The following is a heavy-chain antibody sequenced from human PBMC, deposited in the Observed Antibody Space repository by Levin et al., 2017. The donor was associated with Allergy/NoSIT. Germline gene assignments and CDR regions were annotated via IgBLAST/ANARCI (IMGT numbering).Heavy chain of an antibody. CDR3: ARLPAYYYGSGSYYFDY. CDR2: IYPGDSDT. CDR1: GYSFTSYW. V-gene: IGHV5-51*01. Sequence: GESLKISCKGSGYSFTSYWIGWVRQMPGKGLEWMGIIYPGDSDTRYSPSFQGQVTISADKSISTAYLQWSSLKASDTAMYYCARLPAYYYGSGSYYFDYWGQGTLVTVSS. D-gene: IGHD3-10*01. J-gene: IGHJ4*02.